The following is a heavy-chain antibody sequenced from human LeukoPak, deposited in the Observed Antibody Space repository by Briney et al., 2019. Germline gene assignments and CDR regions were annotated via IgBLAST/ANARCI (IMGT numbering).Heavy chain of an antibody. CDR3: ARDYYDSSGYYFDY. CDR2: IDLDDDK. V-gene: IGHV2-70*04. CDR1: GFSLSTSGMR. J-gene: IGHJ4*02. D-gene: IGHD3-22*01. Sequence: SGPTLVNHTQTLTLTCTFSGFSLSTSGMRVSWIRQPPGKALEWLARIDLDDDKFYSTSLKTRLTISKDTSKNQVVLTMTNMDPVDTATYYCARDYYDSSGYYFDYWGQGTLVTVSS.